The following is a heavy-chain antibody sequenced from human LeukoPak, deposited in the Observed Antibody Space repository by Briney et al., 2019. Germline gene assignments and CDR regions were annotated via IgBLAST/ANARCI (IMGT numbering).Heavy chain of an antibody. CDR1: GFTFSDYY. Sequence: PGGSLRLSCAASGFTFSDYYMSWIRQAPEKGLEWLSYITSSGNAIYYADSVKGRFTISRDNAKNSLYLQMNSLRAEDTAVYYCARGADNSLGYFDLWGRGTLVTVSS. CDR3: ARGADNSLGYFDL. V-gene: IGHV3-11*01. J-gene: IGHJ2*01. D-gene: IGHD2/OR15-2a*01. CDR2: ITSSGNAI.